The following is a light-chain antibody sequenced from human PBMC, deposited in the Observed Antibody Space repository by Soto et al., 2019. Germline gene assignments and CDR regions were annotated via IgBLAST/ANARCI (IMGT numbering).Light chain of an antibody. V-gene: IGKV3-20*01. Sequence: EIVLTQSPGTLSLSPGDRATLSCRASQSVSADYVAWYQQKPGQAPRLLIYAVSTRATGIPDRFGGSGSGTDFTLIISRLDPEDFAVYFCQQYGSTPVTFGQGTKLEIK. CDR2: AVS. CDR1: QSVSADY. CDR3: QQYGSTPVT. J-gene: IGKJ2*01.